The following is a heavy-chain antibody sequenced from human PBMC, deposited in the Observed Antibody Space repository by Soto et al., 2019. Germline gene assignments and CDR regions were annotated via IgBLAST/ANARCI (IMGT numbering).Heavy chain of an antibody. CDR1: GFTFSDYY. V-gene: IGHV3-11*05. J-gene: IGHJ3*02. CDR2: ISSSSSYT. D-gene: IGHD3-9*01. Sequence: QVQLVESGGGLVKPGGSLRLSCAASGFTFSDYYMSWIRQAPGKGLEWVSYISSSSSYTNYADSVKGRFTISRDNAKNSLYLQMNSMRAADTAVYYCSIGGDDMLTGYFVRGYAFYISAQGTMLTVSS. CDR3: SIGGDDMLTGYFVRGYAFYI.